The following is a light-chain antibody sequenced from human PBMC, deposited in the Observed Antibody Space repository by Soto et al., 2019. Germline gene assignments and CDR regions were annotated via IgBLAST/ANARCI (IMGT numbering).Light chain of an antibody. J-gene: IGLJ2*01. CDR1: SSNIGNNY. CDR3: ATWDGSLPGEV. Sequence: QAVVTQSPSVSAAPGQKVTISCSGSSSNIGNNYVSWYQQLPGTAPKLLIYDNNKRPSGIPDRFSGSKSGTSGPLDITGLQTGDEADYYCATWDGSLPGEVFGGGTKLTVL. V-gene: IGLV1-51*01. CDR2: DNN.